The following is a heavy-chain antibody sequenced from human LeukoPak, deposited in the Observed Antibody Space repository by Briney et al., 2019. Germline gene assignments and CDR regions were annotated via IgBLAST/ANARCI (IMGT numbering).Heavy chain of an antibody. CDR2: IAYDGTRK. CDR3: ARDRGWSQTYGSGTYGLDY. CDR1: GFNFSNYA. Sequence: GGSLRLSCAVSGFNFSNYAMYWVRQAPGKGLEWVALIAYDGTRKYYGDSVKGRFTISRDNSKNTLYLQMISLRTDDTAVYYCARDRGWSQTYGSGTYGLDYWGQGMLVTVSS. D-gene: IGHD3-10*01. J-gene: IGHJ4*02. V-gene: IGHV3-30*04.